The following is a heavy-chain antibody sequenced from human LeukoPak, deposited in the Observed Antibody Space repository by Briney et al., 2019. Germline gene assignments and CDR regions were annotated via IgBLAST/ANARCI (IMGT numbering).Heavy chain of an antibody. V-gene: IGHV4-4*07. D-gene: IGHD3-16*01. Sequence: SETLSLTCTVSDGSISTYYWSWIRQPAGKGLEWIGRIYTTGSTNYNPSLKSRVAMSVDTAKSQLSLRLSSITAADTAVYYCARSGPNGGFDYWGQGTLVTVSS. J-gene: IGHJ4*02. CDR1: DGSISTYY. CDR3: ARSGPNGGFDY. CDR2: IYTTGST.